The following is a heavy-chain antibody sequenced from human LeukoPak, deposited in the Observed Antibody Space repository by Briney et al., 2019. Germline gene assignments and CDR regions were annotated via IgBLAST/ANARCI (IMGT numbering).Heavy chain of an antibody. CDR2: INPDGSVT. J-gene: IGHJ4*02. CDR3: ARGVNGNSDY. CDR1: GFTFSSSW. D-gene: IGHD2-8*01. V-gene: IGHV3-74*01. Sequence: GGSLRLSCAASGFTFSSSWMHWVRQAPGKGLVWVSRINPDGSVTTYADSVEGRFTISRDNAKDTLYLQLNRLTAEDTVMYYCARGVNGNSDYWGQGALVTVSS.